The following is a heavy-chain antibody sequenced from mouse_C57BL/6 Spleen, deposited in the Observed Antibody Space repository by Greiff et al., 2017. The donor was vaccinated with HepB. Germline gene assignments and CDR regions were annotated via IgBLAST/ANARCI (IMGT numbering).Heavy chain of an antibody. CDR1: GYTFTEYT. CDR2: FYPGSGSI. J-gene: IGHJ1*03. CDR3: ARHEEDYGSSWDWYFDV. Sequence: VQLQQSGAELVKPGASVKLSCKASGYTFTEYTIHWVKQRSGQGLEWIGWFYPGSGSIKYNEKFKDKATLTADKSSSTVYMELSRLTSEDSAVYFCARHEEDYGSSWDWYFDVWGTGTTVTVSS. V-gene: IGHV1-62-2*01. D-gene: IGHD1-1*01.